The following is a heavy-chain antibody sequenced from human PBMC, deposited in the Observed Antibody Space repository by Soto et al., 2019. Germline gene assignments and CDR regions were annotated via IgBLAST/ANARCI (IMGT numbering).Heavy chain of an antibody. Sequence: SGEVSVSASGYTFTSYYMHWVRQAPGQGLEWMGIINPSGGSTSYAQKFQGRVTMTRDTSTSTVYMELSSLRSEDTAAYYCARGIAAARYGMDVWGQGTTVTVSS. CDR1: GYTFTSYY. CDR2: INPSGGST. J-gene: IGHJ6*02. CDR3: ARGIAAARYGMDV. V-gene: IGHV1-46*01. D-gene: IGHD6-13*01.